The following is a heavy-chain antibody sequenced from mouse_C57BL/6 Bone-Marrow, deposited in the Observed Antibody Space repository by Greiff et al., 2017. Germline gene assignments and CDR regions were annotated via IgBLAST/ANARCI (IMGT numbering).Heavy chain of an antibody. V-gene: IGHV1-78*01. Sequence: QVQLKQSDAELVKPGASVKISCKVSGYTFTDHTIHWMKQRPEQGLEWIGYIYPRDGSTKYNEKFKGKATLTADKSSSTAYMQLNSLTSEDSAVYFCARRGFITTVGSPLYWYFDVWGTGTTVTVSS. CDR2: IYPRDGST. CDR1: GYTFTDHT. CDR3: ARRGFITTVGSPLYWYFDV. J-gene: IGHJ1*03. D-gene: IGHD1-1*01.